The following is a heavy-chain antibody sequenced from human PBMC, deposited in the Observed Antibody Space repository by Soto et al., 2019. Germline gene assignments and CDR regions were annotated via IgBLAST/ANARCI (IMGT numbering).Heavy chain of an antibody. Sequence: LRLSCAASGFTFSGYSMNWVRQAPGKALEWVSYISSLSSPRYYAESVEGRFIISRDNAKNSLYLQMNSLRDEDTAVYFCAREDILGARSFDYWGQGALVTVSS. CDR1: GFTFSGYS. D-gene: IGHD1-26*01. CDR3: AREDILGARSFDY. CDR2: ISSLSSPR. J-gene: IGHJ4*02. V-gene: IGHV3-48*02.